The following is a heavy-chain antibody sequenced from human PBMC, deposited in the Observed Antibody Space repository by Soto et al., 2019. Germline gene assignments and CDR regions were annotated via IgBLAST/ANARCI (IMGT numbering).Heavy chain of an antibody. Sequence: PGGSLRLSCTASGFTFGDYAMSWFRQAPGKGLEWVGFIRSKAYGGTTEYAASVKGRFTISRDDSKSIAYLQMNSLKTEDTAVYYCTRVGYKAGSSSSSYYYYGMDVWGQGTTVTVSS. V-gene: IGHV3-49*03. CDR2: IRSKAYGGTT. J-gene: IGHJ6*02. CDR1: GFTFGDYA. D-gene: IGHD6-6*01. CDR3: TRVGYKAGSSSSSYYYYGMDV.